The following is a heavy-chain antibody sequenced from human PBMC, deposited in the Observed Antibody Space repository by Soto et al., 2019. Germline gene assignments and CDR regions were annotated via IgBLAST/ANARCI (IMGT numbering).Heavy chain of an antibody. J-gene: IGHJ4*02. V-gene: IGHV1-24*01. CDR3: AGVYSSGWPAN. CDR1: GYTLTELS. CDR2: FDPEDGET. D-gene: IGHD6-19*01. Sequence: ASVKVSCKVSGYTLTELSMHWVRQAPGKGLEWMGGFDPEDGETNYAQKFQGRVTITEDTSTNTAYMELSSLRSEDTAVYYCAGVYSSGWPANWGQGTLVTVSS.